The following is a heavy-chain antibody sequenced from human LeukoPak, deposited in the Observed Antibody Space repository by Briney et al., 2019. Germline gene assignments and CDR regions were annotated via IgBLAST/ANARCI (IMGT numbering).Heavy chain of an antibody. V-gene: IGHV3-30-3*01. Sequence: GGSLRLSCAASGFTFSSYAMHWVRQAPGKGLEWVAVISYDGSNKYYADSVKGRFTISRDNSKNTLYLQMNSLRAEDTAVYYCARDTIRIAAAQYYFDYWGQGTLVTVSS. CDR2: ISYDGSNK. CDR3: ARDTIRIAAAQYYFDY. D-gene: IGHD6-13*01. J-gene: IGHJ4*02. CDR1: GFTFSSYA.